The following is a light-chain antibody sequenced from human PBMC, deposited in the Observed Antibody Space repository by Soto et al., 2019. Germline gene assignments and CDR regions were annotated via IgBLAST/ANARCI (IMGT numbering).Light chain of an antibody. V-gene: IGKV1-6*01. Sequence: AIQMTQAPSSLSASVGDRVTITCRASQGIRSDLGWYQQRPGRAPKLLIYATSNLQSGVPSRFSGSGSGTDFTLTITSLQPEDFATYYCLQDHNYPLTFGGGTKVDIK. CDR1: QGIRSD. J-gene: IGKJ4*01. CDR2: ATS. CDR3: LQDHNYPLT.